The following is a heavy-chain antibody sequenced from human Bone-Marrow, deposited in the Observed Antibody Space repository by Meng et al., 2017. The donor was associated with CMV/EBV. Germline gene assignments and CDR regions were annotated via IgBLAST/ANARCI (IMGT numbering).Heavy chain of an antibody. V-gene: IGHV1-69*08. CDR2: IIPILGRA. CDR1: GGTFSSYT. Sequence: ACKASGGTFSSYTISWVRQAPGQGLEWMGRIIPILGRANYAQKFQGRVTITADKSTSTAYMELSSLRSEDTAVYYCARDAPLRSIDPWGQGTLVTVSS. CDR3: ARDAPLRSIDP. D-gene: IGHD5-12*01. J-gene: IGHJ5*02.